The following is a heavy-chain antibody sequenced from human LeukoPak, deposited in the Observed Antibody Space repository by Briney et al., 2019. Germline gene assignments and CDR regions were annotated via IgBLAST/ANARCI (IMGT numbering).Heavy chain of an antibody. CDR3: ARGYDYYGSGSPSRFDY. CDR1: GYTFTSYD. V-gene: IGHV1-8*03. J-gene: IGHJ4*02. D-gene: IGHD3-10*01. CDR2: MNPNSGNT. Sequence: ASVKVSCKASGYTFTSYDINWVRQATGQGLEWMGWMNPNSGNTGYAQKFQGRVTITRNTSISTAYMELSSLRSEDTAVYYCARGYDYYGSGSPSRFDYWGQGTLVTVSS.